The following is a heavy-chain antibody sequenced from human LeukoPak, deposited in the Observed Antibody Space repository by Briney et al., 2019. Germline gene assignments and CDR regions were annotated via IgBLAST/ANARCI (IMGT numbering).Heavy chain of an antibody. CDR2: INHSGSA. V-gene: IGHV4-34*01. D-gene: IGHD3-9*01. Sequence: SETLSLTCAVYGGSFSGYYWSWIRQPPGKGLEWIGEINHSGSANYNPSLKSRVTISVDTSKNQFSLKLSSVTAADTAVYYCARRITIFFGGWFDPWGQGTLVTVSS. CDR3: ARRITIFFGGWFDP. CDR1: GGSFSGYY. J-gene: IGHJ5*02.